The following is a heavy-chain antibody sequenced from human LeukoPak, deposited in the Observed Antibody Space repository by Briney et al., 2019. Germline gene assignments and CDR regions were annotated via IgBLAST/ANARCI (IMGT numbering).Heavy chain of an antibody. CDR3: AKDRYSQTKAFDI. CDR1: GFSFSGYN. Sequence: GGSLRLSCAASGFSFSGYNMNWVRQTPGKGLEWVSSITSSSTYTFYADSVKGRFTISRDNARNSLYLQMNSLRAEDTAVYYCAKDRYSQTKAFDIWGQGTMVTVSS. CDR2: ITSSSTYT. V-gene: IGHV3-21*04. D-gene: IGHD5-18*01. J-gene: IGHJ3*02.